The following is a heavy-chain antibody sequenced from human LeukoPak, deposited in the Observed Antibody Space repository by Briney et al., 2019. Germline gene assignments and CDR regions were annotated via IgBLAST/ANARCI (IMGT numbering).Heavy chain of an antibody. CDR2: IYYSGSI. CDR3: AREWNYYAFEI. J-gene: IGHJ3*02. D-gene: IGHD1-7*01. Sequence: PSETLSLTCTVSGGSISSYYWSWIRQPPGKGLEWIGYIYYSGSINYNPSLKSRVTISVDTSKNQFSLKLSSVTAADTAVYYCAREWNYYAFEIWGQGTMVSVSS. CDR1: GGSISSYY. V-gene: IGHV4-59*12.